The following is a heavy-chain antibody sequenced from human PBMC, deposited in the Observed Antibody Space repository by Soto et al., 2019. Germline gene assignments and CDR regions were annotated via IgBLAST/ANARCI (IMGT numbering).Heavy chain of an antibody. J-gene: IGHJ3*02. CDR2: IYYSGST. Sequence: PSETLSLTCTVSGGSISSYYWRWIRQPPGKGLEWIGYIYYSGSTHYNPSLKSRVNISVDTSKNQFSLKLSSVTAADTAVYYCARHGFSGYDVNAFDIWGQGTMVTVSS. CDR1: GGSISSYY. D-gene: IGHD5-12*01. CDR3: ARHGFSGYDVNAFDI. V-gene: IGHV4-59*08.